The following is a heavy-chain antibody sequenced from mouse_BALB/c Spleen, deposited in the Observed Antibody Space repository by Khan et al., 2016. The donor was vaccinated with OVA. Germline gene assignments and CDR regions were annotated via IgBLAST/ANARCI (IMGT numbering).Heavy chain of an antibody. D-gene: IGHD2-14*01. Sequence: EVQLQESGPSLVKPSQTLSLTCSVTGDSITSGYWNWIRKFPGNKLEYMGYMIYSGNTYYNPSLKSRISITRHTSKNQYYLQLNSVTTEYTSTYYCLRSTYRYAFAYWGQGTLVTVSA. V-gene: IGHV3-8*02. J-gene: IGHJ3*01. CDR3: LRSTYRYAFAY. CDR1: GDSITSGY. CDR2: MIYSGNT.